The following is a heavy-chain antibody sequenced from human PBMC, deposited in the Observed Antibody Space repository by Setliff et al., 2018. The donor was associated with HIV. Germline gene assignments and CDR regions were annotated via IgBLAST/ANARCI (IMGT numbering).Heavy chain of an antibody. CDR1: GGSIRVDNYV. D-gene: IGHD3-10*01. V-gene: IGHV4-39*01. J-gene: IGHJ5*02. CDR3: ARHRQISDWFDP. CDR2: MNSKGES. Sequence: PSETLSLTCTVSGGSIRVDNYVWGWIRQPPGKGLEWIGIMNSKGESFYNASFTNGVLISIDTSKNRFSLTMTSVTAADTAVYYCARHRQISDWFDPWGQGILVTVSS.